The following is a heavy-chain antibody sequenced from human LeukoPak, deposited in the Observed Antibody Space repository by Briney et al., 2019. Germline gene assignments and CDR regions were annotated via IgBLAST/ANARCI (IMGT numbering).Heavy chain of an antibody. V-gene: IGHV1-69*01. Sequence: SVKVSCKASGGTFSSYAISWVRQAPGQGLEWMGGIIPIFGTANYAQKFQGRVTITADGSTSTAYMELSSLRSEDTAVYYCASNTYYYDSSDALFDYWGQGTLVTVSS. CDR2: IIPIFGTA. CDR1: GGTFSSYA. D-gene: IGHD3-22*01. J-gene: IGHJ4*02. CDR3: ASNTYYYDSSDALFDY.